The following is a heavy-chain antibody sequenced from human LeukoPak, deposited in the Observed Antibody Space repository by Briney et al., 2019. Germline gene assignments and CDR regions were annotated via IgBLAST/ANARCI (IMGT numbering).Heavy chain of an antibody. CDR2: LSGSDGTT. Sequence: GGSLRLSCAASGFTFSSYGMSWVRQAPGKGLEWVSTLSGSDGTTYYAGSVKGRLTVSRDNTKNTFYLQMNSLRAEDTAVYYCAKRAPLYSSTPGNYFDSWGQGTLVTVSS. D-gene: IGHD6-19*01. CDR1: GFTFSSYG. J-gene: IGHJ4*02. CDR3: AKRAPLYSSTPGNYFDS. V-gene: IGHV3-23*01.